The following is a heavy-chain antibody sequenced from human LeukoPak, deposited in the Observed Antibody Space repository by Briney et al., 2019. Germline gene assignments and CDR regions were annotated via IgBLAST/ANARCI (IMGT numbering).Heavy chain of an antibody. J-gene: IGHJ4*02. CDR1: GFTFSSKW. CDR2: ISSSSSYI. CDR3: ARDKMARIDY. V-gene: IGHV3-21*01. D-gene: IGHD5-24*01. Sequence: GGSLRLSCAASGFTFSSKWMSWVRQAPGKGLEWVSSISSSSSYIYYADSVKGRFTISRDNAKNSLYLQMNSLRAEDTAVYYCARDKMARIDYWGQGTLVTVSS.